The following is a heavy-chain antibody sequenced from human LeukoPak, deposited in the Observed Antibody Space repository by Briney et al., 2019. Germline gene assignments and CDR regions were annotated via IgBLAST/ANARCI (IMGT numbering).Heavy chain of an antibody. CDR2: ISGSSGST. Sequence: GGSLRLSCAASGFTFSSYAMSWVRQAPGKGLEWVSAISGSSGSTYYADSVKGRFTISRDNSKNTLYLQMNSLRAEDTAVYCCAKDDGSGIYRINYGLDVWGQGTTVTVSS. D-gene: IGHD3-10*01. CDR3: AKDDGSGIYRINYGLDV. CDR1: GFTFSSYA. V-gene: IGHV3-23*01. J-gene: IGHJ6*02.